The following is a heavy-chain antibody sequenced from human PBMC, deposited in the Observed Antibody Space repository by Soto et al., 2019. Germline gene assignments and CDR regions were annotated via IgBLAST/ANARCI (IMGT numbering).Heavy chain of an antibody. D-gene: IGHD2-2*01. Sequence: QVQLVQSGAEVKKPGSSVKVSCKASGGTFSSYAISWVRQAPGQGLEWMGGIIPIFGTANYAQKFQGRVTITADESTSRADMELRGLRSEDTAVYYCERDQGGSQAAMFDMDVWGQGTTVTVSS. CDR2: IIPIFGTA. V-gene: IGHV1-69*01. CDR1: GGTFSSYA. J-gene: IGHJ6*02. CDR3: ERDQGGSQAAMFDMDV.